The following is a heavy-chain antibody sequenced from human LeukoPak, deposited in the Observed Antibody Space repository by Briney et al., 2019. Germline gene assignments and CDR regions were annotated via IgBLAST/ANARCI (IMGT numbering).Heavy chain of an antibody. Sequence: PGGSLRLSCAVSGFTYTRFWMSWVRQAPGKGLEWVANIKEDGSEKYYVDSVKGRFTISRDNAKNSLYLELNSLRTEDTAVYYCVRDRTLSVYWGQGALASVCS. V-gene: IGHV3-7*01. CDR1: GFTYTRFW. CDR2: IKEDGSEK. J-gene: IGHJ4*02. CDR3: VRDRTLSVY. D-gene: IGHD1/OR15-1a*01.